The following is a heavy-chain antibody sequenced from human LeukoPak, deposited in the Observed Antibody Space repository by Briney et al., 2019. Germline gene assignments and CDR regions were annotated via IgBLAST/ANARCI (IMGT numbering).Heavy chain of an antibody. Sequence: GGSLRLSCAASGFTFSSHTFNWVRQAPGKGLEWLSSISSGSSTIYYADSVKGRFTISRDNAKNSLYLQMNSLRDEDTAVYYCARDRYGDYVWDYWGQGTLVAVSS. CDR1: GFTFSSHT. CDR2: ISSGSSTI. V-gene: IGHV3-48*02. D-gene: IGHD4-17*01. CDR3: ARDRYGDYVWDY. J-gene: IGHJ4*02.